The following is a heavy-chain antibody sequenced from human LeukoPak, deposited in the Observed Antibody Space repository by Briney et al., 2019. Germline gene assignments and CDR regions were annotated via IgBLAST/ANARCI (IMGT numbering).Heavy chain of an antibody. D-gene: IGHD2-15*01. J-gene: IGHJ4*02. CDR3: ARYSFYWNYFDY. CDR1: GGSFSGYY. V-gene: IGHV4-34*01. Sequence: SETLSLTCAVYGGSFSGYYWSWIRQPPGKGLEWIGYIYYSGSTNYNPSLKSRVTISVDTSKNQFSLKLSSVTAADTAVYYCARYSFYWNYFDYWGQGTLVTVSS. CDR2: IYYSGST.